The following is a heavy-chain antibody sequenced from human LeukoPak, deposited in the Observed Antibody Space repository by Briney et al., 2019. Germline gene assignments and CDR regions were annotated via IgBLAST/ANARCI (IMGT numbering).Heavy chain of an antibody. CDR3: ASGRGYCSSTSCRENNDVFDY. CDR2: INPNSGGT. J-gene: IGHJ4*02. V-gene: IGHV1-2*02. D-gene: IGHD2-2*01. Sequence: GASVKVSCKASGYTFTGYYMHWVRQAPGQGLEWMGWINPNSGGTNYAQKFQGRVTMTRDTSISTAYMELSRLRSDDTAVYYCASGRGYCSSTSCRENNDVFDYWGQGTLVTVSS. CDR1: GYTFTGYY.